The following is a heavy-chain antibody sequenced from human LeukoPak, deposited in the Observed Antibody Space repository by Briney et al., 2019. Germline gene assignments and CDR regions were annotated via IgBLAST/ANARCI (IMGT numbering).Heavy chain of an antibody. CDR1: GFTFSSYS. CDR3: ARDGHIVVVTATYAFDI. CDR2: ISSSSSTI. Sequence: PGGSLRLSCAASGFTFSSYSMNWVRQAPGKGLEWVSYISSSSSTIYYADSVKGRFTISRDNAKNSLYLQMNSLRAEDTAVYYCARDGHIVVVTATYAFDIWGQGTMVTVSS. D-gene: IGHD2-21*02. V-gene: IGHV3-48*04. J-gene: IGHJ3*02.